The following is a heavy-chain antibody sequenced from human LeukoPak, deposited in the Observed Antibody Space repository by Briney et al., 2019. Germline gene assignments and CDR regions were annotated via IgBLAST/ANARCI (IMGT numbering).Heavy chain of an antibody. V-gene: IGHV4-59*01. CDR2: IYYSGST. J-gene: IGHJ5*02. CDR1: GDSISSYY. D-gene: IGHD2-2*02. Sequence: SETLSLTCTVSGDSISSYYWSWIRQPPGKGLEWIGYIYYSGSTNYNPSLKSRVTILVDTSKNQFSLKLSSVTAADTAVYYCARDPRYCSSTSCYNRGLDWFDPWGQGTLVTVSS. CDR3: ARDPRYCSSTSCYNRGLDWFDP.